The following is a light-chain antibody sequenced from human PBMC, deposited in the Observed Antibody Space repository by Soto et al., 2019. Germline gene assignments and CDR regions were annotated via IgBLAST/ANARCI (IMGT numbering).Light chain of an antibody. V-gene: IGLV1-44*01. CDR3: QSYDSSLSAYV. CDR2: GNI. CDR1: SSNIGSNT. J-gene: IGLJ1*01. Sequence: QSVLTQPPSASGTPGQRVTISCSGSSSNIGSNTVNWYQQLPGTAPKLLIYGNINRPSGVPDRFSGSKSATSASLAIAGLQAEDEADYYCQSYDSSLSAYVFGAGTKLTVL.